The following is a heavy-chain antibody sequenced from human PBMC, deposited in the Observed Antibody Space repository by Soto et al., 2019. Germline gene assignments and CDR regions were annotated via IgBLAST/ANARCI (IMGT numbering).Heavy chain of an antibody. CDR2: IKPDGSAK. Sequence: PGGSLRLSCAASGFSFSTSWMTWIRQAPGKGLEWVAQIKPDGSAKTYVDSMKGRFTISRDNSRNSLYLQLDSLSVEDTAVYYCATLDTAEIQTAAYWGQGTLVTVSS. CDR3: ATLDTAEIQTAAY. CDR1: GFSFSTSW. V-gene: IGHV3-7*01. J-gene: IGHJ4*02. D-gene: IGHD2-15*01.